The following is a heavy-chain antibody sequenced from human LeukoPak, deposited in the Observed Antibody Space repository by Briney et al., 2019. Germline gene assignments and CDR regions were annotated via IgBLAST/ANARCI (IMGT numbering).Heavy chain of an antibody. V-gene: IGHV3-53*01. CDR2: IYNGGST. J-gene: IGHJ4*02. CDR1: GFTVSSNY. D-gene: IGHD2-8*02. CDR3: ARDGEGVLGFDY. Sequence: GGSLRLSCAASGFTVSSNYMSWVRQAPGKGLEWVSVIYNGGSTYYADSVKGRFTISRDNSKNTLYLQMNSLRAEDTAVYYCARDGEGVLGFDYWGQGTLVTVSS.